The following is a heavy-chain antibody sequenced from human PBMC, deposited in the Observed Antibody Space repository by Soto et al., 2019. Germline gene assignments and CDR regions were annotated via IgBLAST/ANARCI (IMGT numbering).Heavy chain of an antibody. CDR3: ARDKVVVGSLPDY. CDR1: GGSISSSSYY. J-gene: IGHJ4*02. CDR2: IYYSGST. D-gene: IGHD2-15*01. Sequence: QLQLQESGPGLVKPSETLSLTCTVSGGSISSSSYYWGWIRQPPGKGLEWIGSIYYSGSTYYNPSLKSRVTISVDTSKNQFSLKLSSVTAADTAVYYCARDKVVVGSLPDYWGQGTLVTVSS. V-gene: IGHV4-39*02.